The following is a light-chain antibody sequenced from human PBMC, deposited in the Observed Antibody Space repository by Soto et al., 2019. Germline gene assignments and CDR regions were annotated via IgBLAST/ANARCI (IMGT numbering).Light chain of an antibody. CDR2: GAS. CDR1: QDISRY. Sequence: DIQVTQSPSSLSASVGDRVTITCQASQDISRYLDWYQQKPGQAPKVLIYGASNLVRGVSSRFSGSGSGTHFPFTITSLQPEDFATYHCHHYHALPYTFGQGTKLDIK. V-gene: IGKV1-33*01. CDR3: HHYHALPYT. J-gene: IGKJ2*01.